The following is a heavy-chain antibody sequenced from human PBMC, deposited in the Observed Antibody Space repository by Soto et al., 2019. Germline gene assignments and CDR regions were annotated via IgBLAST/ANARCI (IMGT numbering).Heavy chain of an antibody. CDR3: ARQGFGALHGLVDV. D-gene: IGHD3-10*01. J-gene: IGHJ6*01. CDR1: GYSFTIYW. V-gene: IGHV5-10-1*01. CDR2: IDPSDSYT. Sequence: PGESVKISCNGSGYSFTIYWISWVRQMPGKGLEWMGRIDPSDSYTNYSPSFQGHVTISADKSISTAYLQWSSLKASDTAMYYCARQGFGALHGLVDVWGQGSTVTVSS.